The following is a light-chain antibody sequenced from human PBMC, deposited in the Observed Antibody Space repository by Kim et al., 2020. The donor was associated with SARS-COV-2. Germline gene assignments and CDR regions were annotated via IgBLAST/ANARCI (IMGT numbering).Light chain of an antibody. J-gene: IGKJ1*01. CDR1: QRVSSK. V-gene: IGKV3-15*01. Sequence: VSPGEKVTLSCRPGQRVSSKLAWYQQKPGQAPRLLIYDAFTRATGIPARFSGGGSGTKFALTISSLQSEDFAVYYCQQYDNWPRTFGQGTKVDIK. CDR2: DAF. CDR3: QQYDNWPRT.